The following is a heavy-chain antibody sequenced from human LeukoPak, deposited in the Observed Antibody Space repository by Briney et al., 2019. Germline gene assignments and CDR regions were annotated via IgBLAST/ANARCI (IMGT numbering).Heavy chain of an antibody. V-gene: IGHV3-7*01. CDR3: TRGGATSSWYWFF. CDR2: INKDGSEQ. CDR1: GFTFSSHL. J-gene: IGHJ4*02. D-gene: IGHD6-13*01. Sequence: GGSLRLSCAASGFTFSSHLMTWVRQAPGKGPEWVASINKDGSEQYYVDSVKGRFTISRDNAKNSLSLQVSSLRAEDTAVYYCTRGGATSSWYWFFWGQGTLVTVSS.